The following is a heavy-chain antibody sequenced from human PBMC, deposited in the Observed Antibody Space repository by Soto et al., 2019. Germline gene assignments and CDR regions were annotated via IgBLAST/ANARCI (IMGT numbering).Heavy chain of an antibody. Sequence: VQLVESGGGLVQPGGSLRLSCATSGFSFSSYWMSWVRQAPGKGLEWVANIKQDGSEKYYVDSAKGRFTISRDNAKNSLYLQMNSLRAEDTAVYYCARDKGDYDFWSGYSFNWFDSWGQGTLVTVSS. V-gene: IGHV3-7*01. J-gene: IGHJ5*01. CDR1: GFSFSSYW. D-gene: IGHD3-3*01. CDR2: IKQDGSEK. CDR3: ARDKGDYDFWSGYSFNWFDS.